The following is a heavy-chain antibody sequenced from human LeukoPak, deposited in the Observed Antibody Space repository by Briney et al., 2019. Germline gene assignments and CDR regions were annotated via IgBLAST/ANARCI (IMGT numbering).Heavy chain of an antibody. CDR1: GGSISSYY. V-gene: IGHV4-59*01. CDR2: IYYSGST. D-gene: IGHD5-18*01. CDR3: ARAAQLWLGFDY. Sequence: SETLSLTCTVSGGSISSYYWSWIRQPPGKGLEWIGYIYYSGSTNYNPSLKSRVTISVDTSKNQFSLKLSSVTAADTAVYYCARAAQLWLGFDYWGKGTLVTVSS. J-gene: IGHJ4*02.